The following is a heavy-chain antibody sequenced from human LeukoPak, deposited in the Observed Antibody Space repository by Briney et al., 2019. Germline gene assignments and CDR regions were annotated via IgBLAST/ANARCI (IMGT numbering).Heavy chain of an antibody. Sequence: SETLSLTCTVSNDSISTYYWSWIRQPPGKGLEWIGYISYSGSTEYNPSLKSRVTISVDTSKNQFSLKLSSVTAADTAVYYCARVRRGSWAFDIWGQGTMVTVSS. J-gene: IGHJ3*02. V-gene: IGHV4-59*01. D-gene: IGHD3-16*01. CDR1: NDSISTYY. CDR2: ISYSGST. CDR3: ARVRRGSWAFDI.